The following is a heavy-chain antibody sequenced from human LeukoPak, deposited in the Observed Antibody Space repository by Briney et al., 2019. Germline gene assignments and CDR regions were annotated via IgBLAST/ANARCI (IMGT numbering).Heavy chain of an antibody. CDR3: ARARGYYGSGSYLDY. D-gene: IGHD3-10*01. V-gene: IGHV3-74*01. CDR2: LNNDGSST. Sequence: GGSLRLSCAASGFTFSSYWMHWVRQAPGKGLVWVSRLNNDGSSTSYVDSVKGRFTISRDNAENTLYLQMNGLRAEDTAVYYCARARGYYGSGSYLDYWGQGTLVTVSS. CDR1: GFTFSSYW. J-gene: IGHJ4*02.